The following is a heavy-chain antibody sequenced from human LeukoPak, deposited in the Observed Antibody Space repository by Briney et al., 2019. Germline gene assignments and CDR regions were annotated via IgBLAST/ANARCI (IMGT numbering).Heavy chain of an antibody. CDR2: ISGSGGST. V-gene: IGHV3-23*01. CDR1: GFTFSSYA. Sequence: GGSLRLSCAASGFTFSSYAMSWVRQAPGKGLEWVSAISGSGGSTYYADSVKGRFTISRDNSKNTLYLQMNSLRAEDTAVYYCTKRLSAREFRYWGQGTLVTASS. D-gene: IGHD3-16*01. J-gene: IGHJ4*02. CDR3: TKRLSAREFRY.